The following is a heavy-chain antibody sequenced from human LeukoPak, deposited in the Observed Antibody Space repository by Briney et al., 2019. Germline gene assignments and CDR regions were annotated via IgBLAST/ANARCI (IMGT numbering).Heavy chain of an antibody. CDR3: ARAGSHWHYVY. V-gene: IGHV3-7*01. J-gene: IGHJ4*02. Sequence: GGSLRLSCAASGFTFSGFSMSWVRQSPTKGLEWVADIKQDGSERYYVDSVKGRFTISRDNAKNSLSLQMNNLRVEDTAVYYCARAGSHWHYVYWGQGTVVTVSS. CDR1: GFTFSGFS. CDR2: IKQDGSER. D-gene: IGHD3-10*01.